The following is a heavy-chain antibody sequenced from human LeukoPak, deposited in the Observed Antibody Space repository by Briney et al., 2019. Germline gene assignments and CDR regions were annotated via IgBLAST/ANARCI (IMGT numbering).Heavy chain of an antibody. J-gene: IGHJ3*02. CDR3: ARHSRSGYIGYENAFDI. CDR1: GDSISGSIYC. D-gene: IGHD5-12*01. V-gene: IGHV4-39*01. CDR2: IYNSANT. Sequence: SETLSLTCTVSGDSISGSIYCWDWIRQPPGKGLEWIGNIYNSANTHYNPSLKTRITMSVDTSKNQFSLKLNSVTAADTGIYYCARHSRSGYIGYENAFDIWGQGTMVTVSS.